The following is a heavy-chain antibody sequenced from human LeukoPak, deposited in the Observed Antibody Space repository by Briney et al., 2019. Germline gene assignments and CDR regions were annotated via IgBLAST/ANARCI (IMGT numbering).Heavy chain of an antibody. CDR2: IRYDGSNK. V-gene: IGHV3-30*02. Sequence: PGGSLRLSCAASGFTFSSYGMHWVRQAPGKGLEWVAFIRYDGSNKYYADSVKGRFTISRDNSKNTLYLQMNSLRAEDTAVYYCAKGGPITMIVVALGDYYYMDVWGKGTTVTISS. CDR3: AKGGPITMIVVALGDYYYMDV. D-gene: IGHD3-22*01. CDR1: GFTFSSYG. J-gene: IGHJ6*03.